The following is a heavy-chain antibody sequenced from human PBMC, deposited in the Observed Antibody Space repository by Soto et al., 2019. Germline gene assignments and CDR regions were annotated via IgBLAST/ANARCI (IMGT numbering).Heavy chain of an antibody. J-gene: IGHJ6*02. V-gene: IGHV4-31*11. CDR1: GVSVSSGDYY. CDR3: ARDSGGNSENYSGLDV. CDR2: IDRSGST. D-gene: IGHD1-1*01. Sequence: QVQLQESGPGLVKPSQTLSLSCDVYGVSVSSGDYYWSWIRQHAGGGLEWIGYIDRSGSTYYKPSLRGRGIMSVDTSTNQNYLRLLSVTAADTAMYYCARDSGGNSENYSGLDVWGHGTTVTVSS.